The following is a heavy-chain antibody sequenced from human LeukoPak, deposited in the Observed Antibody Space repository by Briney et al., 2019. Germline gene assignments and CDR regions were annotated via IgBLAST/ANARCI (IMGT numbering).Heavy chain of an antibody. V-gene: IGHV3-23*01. CDR1: AFTFRNYA. Sequence: GGSLRLSCAASAFTFRNYAMAWVRQAPGKGLEGVSGLSASGHSTYYADSVQGRFTISRDNAKNSLFLQMNSLRAEDTAVYYCARDGCGTYSREMYFDYWGQGTLVTVSS. CDR2: LSASGHST. CDR3: ARDGCGTYSREMYFDY. D-gene: IGHD1-26*01. J-gene: IGHJ4*02.